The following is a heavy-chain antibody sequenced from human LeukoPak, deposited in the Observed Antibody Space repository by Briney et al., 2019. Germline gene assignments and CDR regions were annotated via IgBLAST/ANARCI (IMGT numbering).Heavy chain of an antibody. CDR3: ATASGRAVAGNYYFDY. CDR1: GGTFSSYA. CDR2: FDPEDGET. Sequence: ASVKVSCKASGGTFSSYAISWVRQAPGKGLEWMGGFDPEDGETIYAQKFQGRVTMTEDTSTDTAYMELSSLRSEDTAVYYCATASGRAVAGNYYFDYWGQGTLVTVSS. D-gene: IGHD6-19*01. J-gene: IGHJ4*02. V-gene: IGHV1-24*01.